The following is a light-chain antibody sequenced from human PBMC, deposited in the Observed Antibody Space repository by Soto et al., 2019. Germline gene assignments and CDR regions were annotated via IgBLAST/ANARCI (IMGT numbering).Light chain of an antibody. V-gene: IGKV3-11*01. CDR2: DAS. CDR3: QQRSNWPRIT. J-gene: IGKJ5*01. CDR1: QSVSSY. Sequence: EIVLTQSPGTLSLSPCERATLSFSASQSVSSYLAWYQQKPGQAPRPLIYDASNRATGIPARFSGSGSGTDFTLTISSLEPEDFAVYYCQQRSNWPRITFGQGTRLEIK.